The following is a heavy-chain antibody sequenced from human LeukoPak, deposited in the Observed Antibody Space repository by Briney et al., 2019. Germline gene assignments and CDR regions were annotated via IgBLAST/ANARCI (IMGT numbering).Heavy chain of an antibody. CDR1: NDSISIYY. D-gene: IGHD3-3*01. Sequence: SETLSLTCTVSNDSISIYYWSWIRQPAGKGLEWIGRFSTSGSSKYNPSLKSRVTISVDKSKNQFSLRLSSVTAADTAVYYCARGHFLRADFWSGFRRPNFYYYMDVWGKGTTVTVSS. V-gene: IGHV4-4*07. J-gene: IGHJ6*03. CDR3: ARGHFLRADFWSGFRRPNFYYYMDV. CDR2: FSTSGSS.